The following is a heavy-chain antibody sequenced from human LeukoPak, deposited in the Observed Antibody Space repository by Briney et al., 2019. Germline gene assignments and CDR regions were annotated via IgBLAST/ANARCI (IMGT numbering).Heavy chain of an antibody. D-gene: IGHD6-19*01. V-gene: IGHV3-49*03. Sequence: PGRSLRLSCTASGFTFGDYAMSWFRQAPGKGLEWVGFIRSKAYGGTTEYAASVKGRFTISRDDSKSIAYLQMNSLKTEDTAVYYCTRGQQWLKYYFDYWGQGTLVTVSS. CDR1: GFTFGDYA. CDR3: TRGQQWLKYYFDY. J-gene: IGHJ4*02. CDR2: IRSKAYGGTT.